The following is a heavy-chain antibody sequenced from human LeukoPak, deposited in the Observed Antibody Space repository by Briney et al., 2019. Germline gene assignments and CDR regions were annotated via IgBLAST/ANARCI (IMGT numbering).Heavy chain of an antibody. CDR3: AREMGGYPFDY. J-gene: IGHJ4*02. CDR1: GFTFSSYE. Sequence: GGSLRLSCAASGFTFSSYEMNWVRQAPGKGLEWVSYISSSGSTIYYADSVKGRFTISRDNAKNSLYLQMNSLRAEDTAVYYCAREMGGYPFDYWGQGTLVTVSS. D-gene: IGHD5-12*01. V-gene: IGHV3-48*03. CDR2: ISSSGSTI.